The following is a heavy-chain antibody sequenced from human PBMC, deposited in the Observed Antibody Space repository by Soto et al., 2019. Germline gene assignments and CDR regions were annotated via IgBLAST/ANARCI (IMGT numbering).Heavy chain of an antibody. D-gene: IGHD3-16*02. V-gene: IGHV4-31*03. Sequence: QVQLQESGPGLVKPSQTLSLTCTVSGGSISSGDYYWTWIRQHPGKGLEWIGSIHHRGSTYYNPSLKSRITMSVDTSKKQFSLKLSSVTAADTAVYFCARDRAGQYDYVGGSYRQGRWFDPWGQGTLVTVSS. CDR2: IHHRGST. J-gene: IGHJ5*02. CDR3: ARDRAGQYDYVGGSYRQGRWFDP. CDR1: GGSISSGDYY.